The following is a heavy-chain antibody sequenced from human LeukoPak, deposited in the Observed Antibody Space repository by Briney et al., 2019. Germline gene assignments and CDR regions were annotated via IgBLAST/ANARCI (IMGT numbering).Heavy chain of an antibody. Sequence: GGSLRLSCAHSGFIFRDYAMRWVRQAPGKGLEWVSAINVGGGDRFYADSVKGRFTISRDNSKNTLYLQMSSLRVEDTAVYYCGKAEAGTYYFDYWGQGTLVTVSS. D-gene: IGHD6-19*01. CDR1: GFIFRDYA. CDR3: GKAEAGTYYFDY. CDR2: INVGGGDR. V-gene: IGHV3-23*01. J-gene: IGHJ4*02.